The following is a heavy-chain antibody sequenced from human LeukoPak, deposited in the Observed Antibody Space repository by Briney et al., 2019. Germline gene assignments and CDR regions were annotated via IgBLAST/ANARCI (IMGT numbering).Heavy chain of an antibody. CDR3: ARDFSSSWYVFGY. CDR2: ISAGNGNT. J-gene: IGHJ4*02. CDR1: GYTFTSYV. D-gene: IGHD6-13*01. V-gene: IGHV1-3*01. Sequence: ASVKVSCKASGYTFTSYVIHWVRQAPGQRPEWMGWISAGNGNTKYSQKFQGRVTITRDTSASTAYIELSSLRSEDTAVYYCARDFSSSWYVFGYWGQGILVTVSS.